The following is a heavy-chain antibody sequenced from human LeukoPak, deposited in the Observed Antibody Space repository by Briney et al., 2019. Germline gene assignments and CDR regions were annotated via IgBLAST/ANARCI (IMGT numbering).Heavy chain of an antibody. J-gene: IGHJ5*02. V-gene: IGHV1-8*01. D-gene: IGHD3-3*01. CDR2: MNPNSGNT. CDR1: GYTFTSYD. Sequence: ASVKVSCKASGYTFTSYDTNWVRQATGQGLEWMGWMNPNSGNTGYAQKFQGRVTMTRNTSISTAYMELSSLRSEDTAVYYCARGNTYYDFWSGYYKENNWFDPWGQGTLVTVSS. CDR3: ARGNTYYDFWSGYYKENNWFDP.